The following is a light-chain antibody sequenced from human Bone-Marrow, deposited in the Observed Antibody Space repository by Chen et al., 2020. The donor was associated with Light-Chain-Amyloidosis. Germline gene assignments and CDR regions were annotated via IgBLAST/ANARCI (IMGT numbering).Light chain of an antibody. Sequence: QPALTQPASVPGSPGQSITISCTGTSSDVGGYNYVSWYQQHPGKAPKLMIYDVSNRPSGVSNRFSGSKSGYTASLTISGLQADDEADYYCSSYTSSSPYVFGTGTKVTVL. V-gene: IGLV2-14*03. J-gene: IGLJ1*01. CDR2: DVS. CDR3: SSYTSSSPYV. CDR1: SSDVGGYNY.